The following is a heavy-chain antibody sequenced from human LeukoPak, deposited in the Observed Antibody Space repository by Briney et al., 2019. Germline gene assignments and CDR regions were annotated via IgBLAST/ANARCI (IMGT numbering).Heavy chain of an antibody. CDR1: GFTFSSYG. CDR2: ISYDGSKK. Sequence: SGGSLRLSCAASGFTFSSYGMHWVRQAPGKGLEWVAVISYDGSKKEYADSLKGRFTISRDDSKNTLYLQMNSLRDEDTAVYYCVRDFHFQLGIHWFFDLWGRGTLVTVSS. J-gene: IGHJ2*01. D-gene: IGHD7-27*01. V-gene: IGHV3-33*01. CDR3: VRDFHFQLGIHWFFDL.